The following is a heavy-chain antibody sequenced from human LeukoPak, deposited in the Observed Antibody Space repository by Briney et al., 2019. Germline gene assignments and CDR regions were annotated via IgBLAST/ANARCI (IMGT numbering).Heavy chain of an antibody. CDR3: ARDLVGATPLLWFDP. CDR2: ISSSGSTI. Sequence: GGSLRLSCAASGFTFSSYEMNWVRQAPGKGLEWVSYISSSGSTIYYADSVKGRFTISRDNAKNSLYLQMNSLRAEDTAVYYCARDLVGATPLLWFDPWGQGTLVTVSS. J-gene: IGHJ5*02. CDR1: GFTFSSYE. V-gene: IGHV3-48*03. D-gene: IGHD1-26*01.